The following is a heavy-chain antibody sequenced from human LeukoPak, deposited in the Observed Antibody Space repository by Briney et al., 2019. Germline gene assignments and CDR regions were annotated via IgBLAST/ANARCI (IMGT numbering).Heavy chain of an antibody. J-gene: IGHJ5*02. Sequence: SVKVSCKASGGTFSSYAISWVRQAPGQGLEWMGRIIPIFGTANYAQKFQGRLTITADESTSTAYMELSNLRSEDTAVYYCARASRVNLRVGAAGGTGWFDPWGQGTLVTVSS. CDR2: IIPIFGTA. D-gene: IGHD6-13*01. CDR1: GGTFSSYA. CDR3: ARASRVNLRVGAAGGTGWFDP. V-gene: IGHV1-69*13.